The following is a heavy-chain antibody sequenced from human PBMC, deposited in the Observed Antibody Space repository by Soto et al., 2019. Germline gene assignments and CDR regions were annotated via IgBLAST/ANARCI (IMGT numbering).Heavy chain of an antibody. CDR2: INPSGGST. CDR3: ARIAEPAADPYYFGY. V-gene: IGHV1-46*03. Sequence: ASVKVSCKASGYTFTSYYMHWVRQAPGQGLEWMGIINPSGGSTSYAQKFQGRVTMTRDTSTSTVYMELSSLRSEDTAVYYCARIAEPAADPYYFGYWGQGTLVTVSS. J-gene: IGHJ4*02. CDR1: GYTFTSYY. D-gene: IGHD2-2*01.